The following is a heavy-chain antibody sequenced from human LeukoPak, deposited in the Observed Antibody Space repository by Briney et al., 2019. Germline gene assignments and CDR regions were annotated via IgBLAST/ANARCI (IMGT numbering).Heavy chain of an antibody. CDR1: GFTFSSYA. CDR2: ISGSGGGT. J-gene: IGHJ5*02. Sequence: GGSLRLSCTVSGFTFSSYAMSWVRQAPGKGLEWVSAISGSGGGTYYADSVKGGFTISRDNSKSTLYLQMNSLRAEDTAVYYCARVYQPPAIRPGRHNWFDPWGQGTLVTVSS. D-gene: IGHD5-18*01. CDR3: ARVYQPPAIRPGRHNWFDP. V-gene: IGHV3-23*01.